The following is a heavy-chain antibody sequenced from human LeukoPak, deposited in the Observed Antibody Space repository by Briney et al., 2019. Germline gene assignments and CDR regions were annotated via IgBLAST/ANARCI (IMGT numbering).Heavy chain of an antibody. CDR3: ARGGWNYVFNY. Sequence: QPGGSLRLSCAASGFTFNTYEMNWVRQAPGKGPEWVSYITSSGSTIYYADYVKGRFTISRDNGKNSLYLQMNSLRAEDTAVYYCARGGWNYVFNYWGQGTLVTVSS. D-gene: IGHD1-7*01. CDR1: GFTFNTYE. J-gene: IGHJ4*02. CDR2: ITSSGSTI. V-gene: IGHV3-48*03.